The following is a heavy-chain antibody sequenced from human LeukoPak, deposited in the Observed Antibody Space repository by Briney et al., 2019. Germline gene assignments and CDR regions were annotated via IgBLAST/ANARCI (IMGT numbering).Heavy chain of an antibody. Sequence: ASVKVSCKASGYTFTSYGISWVRQAPGQGLEWMGWINPNSGGTNYAQKFQGWVTMTRDTSISTTYMELSRLRSDDTAEYYCARDNYGGKDYWGQGTLVTVSS. D-gene: IGHD4-23*01. CDR3: ARDNYGGKDY. J-gene: IGHJ4*02. V-gene: IGHV1-2*04. CDR2: INPNSGGT. CDR1: GYTFTSYG.